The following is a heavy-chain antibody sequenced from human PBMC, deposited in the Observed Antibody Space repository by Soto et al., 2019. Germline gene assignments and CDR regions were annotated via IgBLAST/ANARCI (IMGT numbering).Heavy chain of an antibody. CDR2: ISYDGSNK. CDR3: AKDLVPLGPLAYSSSSGTFDY. V-gene: IGHV3-30*18. J-gene: IGHJ4*02. Sequence: QVQLVESGGGVVQPGRSLRLSCAASGFTFSSYGMHWVRQAPGKGLEWVAVISYDGSNKYYADSVKGRFTISRDNSKNTLYLQMNSLSAEDTAVYYCAKDLVPLGPLAYSSSSGTFDYWGQGTLVTVSS. CDR1: GFTFSSYG. D-gene: IGHD6-6*01.